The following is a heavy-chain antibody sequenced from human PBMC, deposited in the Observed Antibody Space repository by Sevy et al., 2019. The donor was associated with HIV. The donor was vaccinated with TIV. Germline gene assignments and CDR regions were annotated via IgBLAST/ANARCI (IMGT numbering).Heavy chain of an antibody. V-gene: IGHV4-34*01. CDR1: GGSFSGYY. J-gene: IGHJ3*02. D-gene: IGHD2-21*02. CDR2: INHSGST. CDR3: ARVYCGGDCYQGGAFDI. Sequence: SETLSLTCAVYGGSFSGYYWSWIRQPPGKGLEWIGEINHSGSTNYNPSLKSRVTISVDTSKNQFSLKLSSVTAADTAVYYCARVYCGGDCYQGGAFDIWGQGTMVTVSS.